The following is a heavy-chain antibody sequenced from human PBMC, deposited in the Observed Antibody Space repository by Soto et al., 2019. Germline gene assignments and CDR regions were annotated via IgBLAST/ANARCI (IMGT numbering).Heavy chain of an antibody. CDR2: IIPIFGTA. CDR3: AREAIVVPAAIVLGRNWFDP. Sequence: SVKVSCKASGGTFSSYAISWVRQAPGQGLEWMGGIIPIFGTANYAQKFQGRVTITADESTSTAYMELSSLRSEDTAVYYCAREAIVVPAAIVLGRNWFDPWGQGTLVTVSS. CDR1: GGTFSSYA. J-gene: IGHJ5*02. V-gene: IGHV1-69*13. D-gene: IGHD2-2*02.